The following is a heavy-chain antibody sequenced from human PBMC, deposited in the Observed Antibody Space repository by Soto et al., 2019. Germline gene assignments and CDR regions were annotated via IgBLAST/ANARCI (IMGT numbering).Heavy chain of an antibody. CDR3: ARDMVDPTVVPTDTLRPFDV. CDR2: IYNDGTT. V-gene: IGHV3-53*04. CDR1: GFIVSTSY. Sequence: VQVVESGGALVQPGGSLRLSCAASGFIVSTSYMSWVRHAPGKGLEWVSLIYNDGTTYYADSVKGRFTMARHNSENTLYLQMISLGPEDTAVYYCARDMVDPTVVPTDTLRPFDVWGQGTVVTVSS. J-gene: IGHJ3*01. D-gene: IGHD2-2*01.